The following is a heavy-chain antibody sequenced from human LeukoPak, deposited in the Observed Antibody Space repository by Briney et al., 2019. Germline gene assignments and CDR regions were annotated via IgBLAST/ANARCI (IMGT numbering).Heavy chain of an antibody. V-gene: IGHV4-59*01. CDR2: IYYSGST. Sequence: PSETLSLTCTVSGGSISSYYWSWIRQPPGKGLEWIGYIYYSGSTNYNPSLKRRVIISVHTYKNQFSLKLRSVTAADTAVYYCARVVGATRGWFDPWGQGTLVTVSS. J-gene: IGHJ5*02. CDR1: GGSISSYY. CDR3: ARVVGATRGWFDP. D-gene: IGHD1-26*01.